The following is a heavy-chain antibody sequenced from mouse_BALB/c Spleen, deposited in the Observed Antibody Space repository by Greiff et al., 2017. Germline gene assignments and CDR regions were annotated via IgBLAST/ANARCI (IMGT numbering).Heavy chain of an antibody. J-gene: IGHJ2*01. V-gene: IGHV14-3*02. CDR1: GFNIKDTY. D-gene: IGHD1-1*01. CDR2: IDPANGNT. CDR3: ALYYGSSSFDY. Sequence: VQLQQSGAELVKPGASVKLSCTASGFNIKDTYMHWVKQRPEQGLEWIGRIDPANGNTKYDPKFQGKATITADTSSNTAYLQLSSLTSEDTAVYYCALYYGSSSFDYWGQGTTLTVSS.